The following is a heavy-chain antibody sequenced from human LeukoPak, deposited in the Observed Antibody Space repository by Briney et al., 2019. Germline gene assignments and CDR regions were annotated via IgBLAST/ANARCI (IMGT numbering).Heavy chain of an antibody. Sequence: GSLRLSCAASRFTFKDYAMNWVRQAPGKGLEWVSTISGSGGSTYYADSVKGRFTISRDNSKNTLYLQMNSLRAEDTAVYYCAPGYDSSGYYFYWGQGTLVTVSS. CDR1: RFTFKDYA. D-gene: IGHD3-22*01. J-gene: IGHJ4*02. CDR3: APGYDSSGYYFY. V-gene: IGHV3-23*01. CDR2: ISGSGGST.